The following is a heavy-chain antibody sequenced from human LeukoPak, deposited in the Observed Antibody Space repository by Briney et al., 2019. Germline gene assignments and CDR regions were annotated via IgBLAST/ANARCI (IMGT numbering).Heavy chain of an antibody. D-gene: IGHD4-17*01. CDR2: ISASGGGT. J-gene: IGHJ4*02. CDR3: AKERDGDYVRYTHY. Sequence: SGGSLRLSCAASGFTFSSYAMSWVRQAPGKGLEWVSSISASGGGTYYADSVKGRFTISRDNSKNTLYLQLSSLRADDTAGYHCAKERDGDYVRYTHYWGQGTLVTVSS. V-gene: IGHV3-23*01. CDR1: GFTFSSYA.